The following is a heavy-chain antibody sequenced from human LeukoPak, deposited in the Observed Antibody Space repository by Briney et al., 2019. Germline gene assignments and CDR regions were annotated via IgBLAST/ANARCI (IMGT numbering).Heavy chain of an antibody. D-gene: IGHD3-10*01. Sequence: GASVKVSCTTSGYTFTSYDINWVRQATGQGLEWMGWMNPNSGNTGYAQRFQGRVTMTTDTSTTTAYMELRSLRSDDTAVYYCARRSDRYASGTYYNVGVDYWGQGTLVTVSS. J-gene: IGHJ4*02. CDR3: ARRSDRYASGTYYNVGVDY. V-gene: IGHV1-8*01. CDR1: GYTFTSYD. CDR2: MNPNSGNT.